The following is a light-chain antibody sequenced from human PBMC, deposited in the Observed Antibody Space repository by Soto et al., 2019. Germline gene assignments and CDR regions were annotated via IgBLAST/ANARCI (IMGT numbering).Light chain of an antibody. CDR2: DVS. V-gene: IGLV2-14*01. CDR3: SSYTSSSTLSYV. J-gene: IGLJ1*01. CDR1: SSDVGGYNY. Sequence: QSVLTQPASVSGSPGQSITISCTGTSSDVGGYNYVSWYQQHPGKAPKLMIYDVSNRPSGVSNCFSGSKSGNTASLTISGLRAEDEADYYCSSYTSSSTLSYVFGTGTKVTVL.